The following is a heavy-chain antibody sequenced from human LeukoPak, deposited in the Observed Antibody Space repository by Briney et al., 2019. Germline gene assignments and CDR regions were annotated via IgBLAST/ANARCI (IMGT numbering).Heavy chain of an antibody. CDR3: ARDSELYSSSWPNPFGP. CDR2: IYTSGST. V-gene: IGHV4-4*07. J-gene: IGHJ5*02. CDR1: GGSVSNTY. D-gene: IGHD6-6*01. Sequence: PSETLSLTCTVSGGSVSNTYWSWIRQPAGKGLEWIGRIYTSGSTNYNPSLKSRVTMSVDTSKNQFSLKLSSVTAADTAVYYCARDSELYSSSWPNPFGPWGQGILVTVSP.